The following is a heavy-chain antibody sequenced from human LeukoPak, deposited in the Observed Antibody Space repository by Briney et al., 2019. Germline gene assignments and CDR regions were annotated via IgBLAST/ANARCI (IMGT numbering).Heavy chain of an antibody. CDR1: GFTFSNYW. D-gene: IGHD5-24*01. CDR3: AKDVRRDGYNLGGVDY. J-gene: IGHJ4*02. V-gene: IGHV3-9*01. CDR2: ISWNSGSI. Sequence: GGSLRLSCAASGFTFSNYWMHWVRQAPGKGLVWVSGISWNSGSIGYADSVKGRFTISRDNAKNSLYLQMNSLRAEDTALYYCAKDVRRDGYNLGGVDYWGQGTLVTVSS.